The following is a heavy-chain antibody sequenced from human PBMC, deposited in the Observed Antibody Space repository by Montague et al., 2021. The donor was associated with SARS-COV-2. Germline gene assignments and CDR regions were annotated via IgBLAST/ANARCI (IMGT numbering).Heavy chain of an antibody. Sequence: SETLSLTCTVSGGSIRSTTFYWGWIRQSPGKGLEWIGSIYYSGTTYYNPSLKSRVTISLDTSNNQFSLKVTSLIAADTAIYYCVRPGKTAVGGFFDYWGRGTLVTVSS. D-gene: IGHD2-15*01. CDR3: VRPGKTAVGGFFDY. J-gene: IGHJ4*02. CDR2: IYYSGTT. V-gene: IGHV4-39*01. CDR1: GGSIRSTTFY.